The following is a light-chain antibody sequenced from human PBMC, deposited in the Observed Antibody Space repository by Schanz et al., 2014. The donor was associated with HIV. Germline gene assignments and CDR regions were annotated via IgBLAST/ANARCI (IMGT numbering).Light chain of an antibody. CDR1: SSNIKMNA. J-gene: IGLJ3*02. CDR3: AGWDDSLKVWV. Sequence: QSVLTQPPSASGTPGQRVTISCSGSSSNIKMNAVNWYQHLPGIGPKLLIYATYNRPSGVPDRFSGSGSDTSASLAISGLQSEDEADYYCAGWDDSLKVWVFGGGTKLTVL. V-gene: IGLV1-44*01. CDR2: ATY.